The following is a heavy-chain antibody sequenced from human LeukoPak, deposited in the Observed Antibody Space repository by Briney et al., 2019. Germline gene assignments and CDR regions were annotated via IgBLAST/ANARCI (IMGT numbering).Heavy chain of an antibody. Sequence: GGSLRLSCAASGFTFNRNNMNWVRQAPGKGLEWVSYISSTSITMYYADSVKGRFTISRDNAKNSLYLQMNSLRADDTAVYYCARETILAVAGDFWGQGTPVTVSS. CDR2: ISSTSITM. J-gene: IGHJ4*02. CDR1: GFTFNRNN. CDR3: ARETILAVAGDF. D-gene: IGHD6-19*01. V-gene: IGHV3-48*01.